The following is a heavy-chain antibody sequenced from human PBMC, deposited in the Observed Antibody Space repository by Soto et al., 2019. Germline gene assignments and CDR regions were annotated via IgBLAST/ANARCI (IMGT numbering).Heavy chain of an antibody. CDR3: ARGGYCSSTSCYESQDV. V-gene: IGHV1-69*01. D-gene: IGHD2-2*01. Sequence: QVQLVQSGAEVKKPGSSVKVSCKASGGTFSSYAISWVRQAPGQGLEGMGGIIPIFGTANYAQKFQGRVTITADESTSTDYMELSSLRSEDTAVYYCARGGYCSSTSCYESQDVWGQGTTVTVSS. CDR2: IIPIFGTA. J-gene: IGHJ6*02. CDR1: GGTFSSYA.